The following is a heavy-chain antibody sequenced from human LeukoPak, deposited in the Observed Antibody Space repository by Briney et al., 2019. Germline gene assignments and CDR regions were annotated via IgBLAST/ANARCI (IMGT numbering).Heavy chain of an antibody. CDR2: INAANGNT. D-gene: IGHD3-3*01. V-gene: IGHV1-3*01. CDR1: GYVFTTYA. J-gene: IGHJ6*02. Sequence: ASVKVSCKASGYVFTTYAMHWVRQAPGQRLEWMGWINAANGNTKLSQKFQDRITIIRDKSANTAYMELSSLRSEDTAVYYCATQPFWSGYPRLYYGMDVWGQGTTVTVSS. CDR3: ATQPFWSGYPRLYYGMDV.